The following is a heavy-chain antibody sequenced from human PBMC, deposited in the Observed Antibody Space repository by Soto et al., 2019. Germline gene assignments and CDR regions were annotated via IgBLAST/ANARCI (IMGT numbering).Heavy chain of an antibody. CDR2: IIPIFGTA. CDR1: GGTFSSHA. V-gene: IGHV1-69*13. D-gene: IGHD6-19*01. Sequence: AASVKVSCKASGGTFSSHAISWVRQAPGQGLEWMGGIIPIFGTANYAQKFQGRVTITADESTSTAYMELSSLRSEGTAVYYCARECRRYSSGCHPSFDYWGQGTLVTVSS. CDR3: ARECRRYSSGCHPSFDY. J-gene: IGHJ4*02.